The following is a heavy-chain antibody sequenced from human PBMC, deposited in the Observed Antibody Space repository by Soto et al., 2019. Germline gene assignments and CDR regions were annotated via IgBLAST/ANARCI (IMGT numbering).Heavy chain of an antibody. J-gene: IGHJ6*02. D-gene: IGHD3-10*01. CDR1: GGTFSSYA. CDR2: IIPIFGTA. Sequence: SVKVSCKASGGTFSSYAISCVRQAPGQGLEWMGGIIPIFGTANYAQKFQGRVTITADESTSTAYMELSSLRSEDTAVYYCAREGTYGSGSIDYYYGMDVWGQGTTVTVSS. CDR3: AREGTYGSGSIDYYYGMDV. V-gene: IGHV1-69*13.